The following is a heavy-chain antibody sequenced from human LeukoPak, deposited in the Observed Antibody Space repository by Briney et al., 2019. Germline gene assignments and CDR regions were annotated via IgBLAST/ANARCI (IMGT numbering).Heavy chain of an antibody. J-gene: IGHJ4*02. CDR2: ISYDGSNK. CDR1: GFTFISYA. D-gene: IGHD3-9*01. Sequence: GGSLRLSCAASGFTFISYAMHWVRQAPGKGLEWVAVISYDGSNKYYADSVKGRFTISRDNSKNTLYLQMNSLRAEDTAVYYCARVPLRYFDWLSSAAPFDYWGQGTLVTVSS. V-gene: IGHV3-30*04. CDR3: ARVPLRYFDWLSSAAPFDY.